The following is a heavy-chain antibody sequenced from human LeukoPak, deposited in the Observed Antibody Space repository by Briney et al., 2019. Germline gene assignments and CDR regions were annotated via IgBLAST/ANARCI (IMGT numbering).Heavy chain of an antibody. CDR1: GFIFSGYY. V-gene: IGHV3-11*01. J-gene: IGHJ4*02. D-gene: IGHD3/OR15-3a*01. Sequence: GWSLRLSCATSGFIFSGYYMSWIRQAPGKGLEWVSYISGSGSDISYADSGKGRFTISRDNAKDSLYLQMNSLRAEDTAVYYCGTHAGRTGSDDWGQGTLLTVSS. CDR3: GTHAGRTGSDD. CDR2: ISGSGSDI.